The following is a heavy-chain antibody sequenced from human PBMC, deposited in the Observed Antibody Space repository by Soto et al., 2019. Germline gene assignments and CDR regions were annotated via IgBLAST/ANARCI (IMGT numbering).Heavy chain of an antibody. Sequence: QVQLQQWGAGPLRPLETLSLTCGVSGGSFSGYYWAWIRQSPGKGLEWIGEINDRGSRNYNPSLKSRVSISVDTSKNHYSLHLRSATAEDTAVYYCARESHDILTGPPWVWYFDLWGRGTLVTVSS. CDR2: INDRGSR. D-gene: IGHD3-9*01. V-gene: IGHV4-34*01. CDR3: ARESHDILTGPPWVWYFDL. CDR1: GGSFSGYY. J-gene: IGHJ2*01.